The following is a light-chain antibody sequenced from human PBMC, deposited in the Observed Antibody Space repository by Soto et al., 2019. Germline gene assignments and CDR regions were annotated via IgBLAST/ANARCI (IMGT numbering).Light chain of an antibody. V-gene: IGKV1-5*01. J-gene: IGKJ1*01. CDR3: QQYSTYPWT. CDR2: DAS. CDR1: QSITSW. Sequence: DIQMTQSPSTLPASVGDRVTITCRASQSITSWLAWYQQKRGKAPKLLIYDASSLESGVPSRFSGSGSGTEFTLTISSLQPDDFASYYCQQYSTYPWTFGQGTKVDI.